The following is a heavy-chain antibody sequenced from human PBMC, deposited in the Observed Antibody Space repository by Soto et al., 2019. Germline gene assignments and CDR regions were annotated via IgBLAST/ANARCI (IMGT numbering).Heavy chain of an antibody. V-gene: IGHV3-33*01. J-gene: IGHJ4*02. CDR3: VRGGSCRGGSCYPNLDFYGDYEGFDY. CDR1: DFAFSNYG. CDR2: MGYEGTNK. Sequence: ESGGGVVQPGGSLRLSCVAPDFAFSNYGMHWVRQAPGNGLEWVALMGYEGTNKYYGDSVKGRFTVSRDNSKKTLYLKMNSLRADDTGVYYCVRGGSCRGGSCYPNLDFYGDYEGFDYWGQGTLVTVSS. D-gene: IGHD4-17*01.